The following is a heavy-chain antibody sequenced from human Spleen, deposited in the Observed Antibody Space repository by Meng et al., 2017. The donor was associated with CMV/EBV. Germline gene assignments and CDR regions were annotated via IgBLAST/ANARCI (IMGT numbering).Heavy chain of an antibody. J-gene: IGHJ5*02. CDR1: GFTFSSYS. D-gene: IGHD1-26*01. V-gene: IGHV3-21*04. CDR2: ISSSSTYI. CDR3: AKDNSGISSFYPVSPNWFDP. Sequence: GESLKISCAASGFTFSSYSVKWVRQAPGKGLEWVSSISSSSTYIYYADSVKGRFTISRDNAKNSLSLQMNSLRCEDTALYYCAKDNSGISSFYPVSPNWFDPRGQGTLVTVSS.